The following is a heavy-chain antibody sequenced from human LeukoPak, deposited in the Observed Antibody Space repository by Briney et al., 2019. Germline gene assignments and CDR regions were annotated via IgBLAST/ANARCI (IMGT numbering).Heavy chain of an antibody. CDR3: ARANRVYYYYYGMDV. CDR1: GGSFSGYY. V-gene: IGHV4-34*01. J-gene: IGHJ6*02. CDR2: INHSGST. Sequence: SETLSLTCAVYGGSFSGYYWSWIRQPTGKGLEWIGEINHSGSTNYNPSLKSRVTISVDTSKNQFSLKLSSVTAADTAVYYCARANRVYYYYYGMDVWGQGTTVTVSS.